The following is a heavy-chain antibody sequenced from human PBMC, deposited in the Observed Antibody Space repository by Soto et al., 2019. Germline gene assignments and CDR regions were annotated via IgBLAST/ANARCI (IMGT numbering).Heavy chain of an antibody. J-gene: IGHJ6*03. CDR3: ATGGRYFDWLPHYYYYYYYMDV. CDR2: MNPNSGNT. V-gene: IGHV1-8*01. CDR1: GYTFTSYD. D-gene: IGHD3-9*01. Sequence: QVQLVQSGAEVKKPGASVKVSCKASGYTFTSYDINWVRQATGQGLEWMGWMNPNSGNTGYAQKFQGRVTMTRNTSISTAYMELSSLRSEDTAVYYCATGGRYFDWLPHYYYYYYYMDVWGKGTTVTVSS.